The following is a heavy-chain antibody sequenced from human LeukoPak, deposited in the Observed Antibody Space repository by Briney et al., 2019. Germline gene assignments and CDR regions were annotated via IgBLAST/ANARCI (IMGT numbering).Heavy chain of an antibody. CDR1: GFTLSSYA. CDR3: VKARTGSGSSAFDP. J-gene: IGHJ5*02. V-gene: IGHV3-64D*06. CDR2: ISSNGGST. Sequence: GGSLRLSCSASGFTLSSYAMHWVRQAPGKGLEYVSAISSNGGSTYYAGSVKGRFTISRDNSKNTLYLQMSSLRAEDTAVYYCVKARTGSGSSAFDPWGQGTLVTVSS. D-gene: IGHD3-10*01.